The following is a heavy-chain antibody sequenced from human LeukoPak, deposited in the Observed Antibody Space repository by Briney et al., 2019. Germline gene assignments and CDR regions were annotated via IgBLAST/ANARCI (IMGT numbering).Heavy chain of an antibody. CDR2: IYYSGST. D-gene: IGHD3-22*01. V-gene: IGHV4-39*01. J-gene: IGHJ4*02. Sequence: SETLSLTCTVSGGSVSSSSYYWGWIRQPPGKGLEWIGSIYYSGSTYYNPSPKSRVTISVDTSKNQFSLKLSSVTAADTAVYYCARQSQYYYDSSGYYPPTYYFDYWGQGTLVTVSS. CDR3: ARQSQYYYDSSGYYPPTYYFDY. CDR1: GGSVSSSSYY.